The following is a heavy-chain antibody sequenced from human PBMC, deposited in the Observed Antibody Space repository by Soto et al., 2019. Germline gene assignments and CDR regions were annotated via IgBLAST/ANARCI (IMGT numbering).Heavy chain of an antibody. CDR2: IIPIFGTA. D-gene: IGHD6-19*01. V-gene: IGHV1-69*12. CDR3: ATFLGSSGWYVGYFDL. J-gene: IGHJ2*01. Sequence: QVQLVQSGAEVKKPGSSVKVSCKASGGTFSSYAISWVRQAPGQGLERMGGIIPIFGTANYAQKFQGRVTITADESTSTAYMELSSLRSEDTAVYYCATFLGSSGWYVGYFDLWGRGTLVTVSS. CDR1: GGTFSSYA.